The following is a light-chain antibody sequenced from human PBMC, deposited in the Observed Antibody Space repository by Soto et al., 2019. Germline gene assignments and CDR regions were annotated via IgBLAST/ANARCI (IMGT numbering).Light chain of an antibody. CDR3: SSHSSSSTLCV. J-gene: IGLJ1*01. CDR1: SSDVGGYNY. Sequence: QSVLTQPASVSGSPGQSITISCTGTSSDVGGYNYVSWYQQYPGKAPRLIIYDVSNRPSGVSNRFSGSKSGNRASLTISGLQAEDEADYYCSSHSSSSTLCVFGTGTKVTVL. V-gene: IGLV2-14*03. CDR2: DVS.